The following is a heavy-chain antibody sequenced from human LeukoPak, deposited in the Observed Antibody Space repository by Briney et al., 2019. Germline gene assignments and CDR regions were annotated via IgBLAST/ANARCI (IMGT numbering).Heavy chain of an antibody. V-gene: IGHV3-23*01. CDR1: GFTFSSYA. Sequence: GGSLRLSCAASGFTFSSYAMSWVRLAPGKGLEWVSAISGSGGSTYYADSVKGRFTISRDNSKNTLYLQMNSLRAEDTAVYYCAKMPRGYSYDGYFDYWGQGTLVTVSS. CDR2: ISGSGGST. D-gene: IGHD5-18*01. J-gene: IGHJ4*02. CDR3: AKMPRGYSYDGYFDY.